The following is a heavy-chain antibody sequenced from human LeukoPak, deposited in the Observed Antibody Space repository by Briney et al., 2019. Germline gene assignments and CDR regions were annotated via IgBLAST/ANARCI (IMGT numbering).Heavy chain of an antibody. V-gene: IGHV4-30-2*01. D-gene: IGHD5-18*01. CDR1: GGSISSGGYS. J-gene: IGHJ4*02. Sequence: SQTLSLTCSVSGGSISSGGYSWSWIRQPPGKGLEWIGYINHSGNTYHNPSLMSRVTISVDRSKNQFSLKLSSVTAADTAVYYCARDPLDTAMESEPLDYWGQGTLVTVSS. CDR3: ARDPLDTAMESEPLDY. CDR2: INHSGNT.